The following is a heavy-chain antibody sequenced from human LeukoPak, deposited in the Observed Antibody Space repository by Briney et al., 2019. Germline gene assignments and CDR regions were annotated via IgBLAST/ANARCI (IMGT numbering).Heavy chain of an antibody. J-gene: IGHJ5*02. D-gene: IGHD4-17*01. CDR2: IYYSGST. V-gene: IGHV4-39*01. CDR3: ARHGDYGARRGWFDP. CDR1: GGSISSSSYY. Sequence: PSETLSLTCTVSGGSISSSSYYWGWIRHPPGKGLEWTGSIYYSGSTYYNPSLKTRVTISVDTSKNQFSLKLSSVTAADTAVYYCARHGDYGARRGWFDPWGQGTLVTVSS.